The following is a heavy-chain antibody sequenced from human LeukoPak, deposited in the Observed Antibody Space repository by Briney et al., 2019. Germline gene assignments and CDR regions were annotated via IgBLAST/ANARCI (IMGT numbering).Heavy chain of an antibody. Sequence: PSETLSLTCTVSGGSISSYYWSWIRQPPGKGLEWIGYIYYSGSTNYNPSLKSRVTISVDTSKNQFSLKLSSVTAADTAVCYCARHGYSYGFDYWGQGTLVTVSS. V-gene: IGHV4-59*08. CDR2: IYYSGST. D-gene: IGHD5-18*01. CDR3: ARHGYSYGFDY. CDR1: GGSISSYY. J-gene: IGHJ4*02.